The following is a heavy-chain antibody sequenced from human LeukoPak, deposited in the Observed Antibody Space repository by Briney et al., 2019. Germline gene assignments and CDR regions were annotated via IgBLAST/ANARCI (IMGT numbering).Heavy chain of an antibody. Sequence: GGSLRLSCAASGFTFSSYSMNWVRQAPGKGLEWVSSISSSSSYIYYADSVKGRFTISRDNAKNSLYLQMHSLRAEDTAVYYCAKPGMAYAFDMWGQGTMVTVSS. CDR3: AKPGMAYAFDM. CDR1: GFTFSSYS. J-gene: IGHJ3*02. D-gene: IGHD6-13*01. CDR2: ISSSSSYI. V-gene: IGHV3-21*01.